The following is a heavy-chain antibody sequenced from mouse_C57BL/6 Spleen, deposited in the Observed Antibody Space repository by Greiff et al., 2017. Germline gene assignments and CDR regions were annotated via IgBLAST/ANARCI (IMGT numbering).Heavy chain of an antibody. Sequence: QVQLQQPGAELVRPGSSVKLSCKASGYTFTSYWMAWVKQRPGQGLEWIGNIYPSDSETHYNQKFKDKASLTVDKSSSTAYMQLSSLTSEDSAVYYCARNGDDYDDGRFAYWGQGTLVTVSA. D-gene: IGHD2-4*01. J-gene: IGHJ3*01. V-gene: IGHV1-61*01. CDR3: ARNGDDYDDGRFAY. CDR1: GYTFTSYW. CDR2: IYPSDSET.